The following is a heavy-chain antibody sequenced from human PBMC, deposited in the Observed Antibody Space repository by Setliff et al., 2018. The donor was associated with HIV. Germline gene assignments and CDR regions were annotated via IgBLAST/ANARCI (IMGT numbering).Heavy chain of an antibody. V-gene: IGHV1-69*05. CDR2: IIPISGTA. D-gene: IGHD3-3*01. CDR3: ARSSDVLQFLEWLDTRFDP. J-gene: IGHJ5*02. Sequence: ASVKVSCKASGGTFSNYGMSWVRQAPGQGLEWMGGIIPISGTANYAQKFQGRVTITTDESTSTAYMELSGLRSEDTAVYYCARSSDVLQFLEWLDTRFDPWGQGTLVTVSS. CDR1: GGTFSNYG.